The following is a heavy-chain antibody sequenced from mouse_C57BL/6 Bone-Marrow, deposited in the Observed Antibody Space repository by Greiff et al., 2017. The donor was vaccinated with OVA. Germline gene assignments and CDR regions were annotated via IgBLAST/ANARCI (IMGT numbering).Heavy chain of an antibody. D-gene: IGHD2-5*01. V-gene: IGHV2-2*01. CDR1: GFSLTSYG. J-gene: IGHJ2*01. CDR3: ARNKGVVTYDFDY. Sequence: VKLMESGPGLVQPSQSLSITCTVSGFSLTSYGVHWVRQSPGKGLEWLGVLWRGGGTDYNAAFISRLSISKDNSKSQVFFKMNSLQAEDTAIDYCARNKGVVTYDFDYWGQGTTLTVSS. CDR2: LWRGGGT.